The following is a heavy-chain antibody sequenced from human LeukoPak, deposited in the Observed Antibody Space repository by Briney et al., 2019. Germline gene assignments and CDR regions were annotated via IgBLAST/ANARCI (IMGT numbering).Heavy chain of an antibody. CDR2: IYYSGYT. Sequence: PSETLSLTCTVSGGSITSGGYYWSWIRQHPGKGLEWIGHIYYSGYTYYNPSLKSRVTVSVDTSKNQFSLKPSSVTAADTAVYYCARSWFGELSHFNYWGQGTLVRVSS. J-gene: IGHJ4*02. D-gene: IGHD3-10*01. V-gene: IGHV4-31*03. CDR3: ARSWFGELSHFNY. CDR1: GGSITSGGYY.